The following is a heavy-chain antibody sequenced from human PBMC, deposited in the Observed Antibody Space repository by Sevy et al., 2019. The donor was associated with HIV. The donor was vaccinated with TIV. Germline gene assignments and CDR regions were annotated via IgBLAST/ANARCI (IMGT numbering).Heavy chain of an antibody. D-gene: IGHD6-19*01. CDR1: GGSISSSSYY. CDR2: LYSTGST. V-gene: IGHV4-39*01. J-gene: IGHJ2*01. Sequence: SETLSLTCTVSGGSISSSSYYWGWIRQPPGKGLDWIGSLYSTGSTSYNPSLRSRATVSADTSKNQFSLKLASVTAADTAVYSWASPRAGGWSEGTGGDFDLWGRGTLVTVSS. CDR3: ASPRAGGWSEGTGGDFDL.